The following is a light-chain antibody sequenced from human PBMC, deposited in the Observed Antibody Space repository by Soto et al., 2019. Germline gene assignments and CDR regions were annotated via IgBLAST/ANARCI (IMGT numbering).Light chain of an antibody. CDR2: DVT. CDR3: SSYAGSYILGV. Sequence: QSALAQPRSVSGSPGQSVTLSCTGTSSDVGGYDFVSWYQQYPGKAPKLIIFDVTERTSGVPDRFSGSKSGNSASQTISGLQAEDEADYYCSSYAGSYILGVFGGGTKLTVL. V-gene: IGLV2-11*01. CDR1: SSDVGGYDF. J-gene: IGLJ3*02.